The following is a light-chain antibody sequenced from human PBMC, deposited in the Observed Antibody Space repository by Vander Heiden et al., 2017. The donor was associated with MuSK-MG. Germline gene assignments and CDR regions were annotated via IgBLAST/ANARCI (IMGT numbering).Light chain of an antibody. CDR3: CSYTSRDTWDVV. CDR1: SSGFGSYVY. V-gene: IGLV2-18*02. Sequence: QSALIQPPSVSGSPGQSVAIPCPGTSSGFGSYVYVSWYHQHPGTVPKPLIYNVNTQPSGVPDRFSGSKSGNTASTTISGLQAEDEADYECCSYTSRDTWDVVFGGGTKLTVL. J-gene: IGLJ2*01. CDR2: NVN.